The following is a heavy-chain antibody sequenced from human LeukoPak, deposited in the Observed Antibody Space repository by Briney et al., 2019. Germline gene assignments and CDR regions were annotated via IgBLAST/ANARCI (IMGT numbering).Heavy chain of an antibody. CDR2: IYYSGST. J-gene: IGHJ4*02. D-gene: IGHD5-18*01. CDR3: ARESDTAMVD. CDR1: GGSFSSGSYY. Sequence: SETLSLTCTVSGGSFSSGSYYWSWIRQPPGRGLEWIGYIYYSGSTNYNPSLKSRVTISVDTSKNQFSLKLSSVTAADTAVYYCARESDTAMVDWGQGTLVTVSS. V-gene: IGHV4-61*01.